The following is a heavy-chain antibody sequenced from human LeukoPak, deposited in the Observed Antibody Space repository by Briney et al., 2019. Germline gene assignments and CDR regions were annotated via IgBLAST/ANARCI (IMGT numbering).Heavy chain of an antibody. CDR1: GGSVSGYY. V-gene: IGHV4-4*07. CDR2: IYTSGST. J-gene: IGHJ4*02. Sequence: PSETLSLTCTVSGGSVSGYYWSWIRQPAGKGLEWIGRIYTSGSTNYNPSLKSRVTISVDKSKNQFSLKLSSVTAADTAVYYCARDTPPGRGFFDYWGQGTLVTVSS. CDR3: ARDTPPGRGFFDY.